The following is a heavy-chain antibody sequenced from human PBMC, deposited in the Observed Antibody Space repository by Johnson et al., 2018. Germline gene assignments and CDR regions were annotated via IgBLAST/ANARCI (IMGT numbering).Heavy chain of an antibody. Sequence: EVQLVESGGGLVKPGGSLRLSCAASGFTFSNAWMSWVRQAPGKGLEWVGRIKSKTDGGTTDYAAPVKGRCTISRDDSKKTRYLQKNSLKTEETAVYYCTTEGDKYCSITSCYFHLSGYYYGMDVWGQGTTVTVSS. CDR3: TTEGDKYCSITSCYFHLSGYYYGMDV. CDR2: IKSKTDGGTT. D-gene: IGHD2-2*01. J-gene: IGHJ6*02. CDR1: GFTFSNAW. V-gene: IGHV3-15*01.